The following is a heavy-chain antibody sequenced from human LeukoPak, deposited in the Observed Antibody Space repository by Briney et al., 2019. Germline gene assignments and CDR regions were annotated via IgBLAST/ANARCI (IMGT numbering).Heavy chain of an antibody. Sequence: SETLSLTCTVSGGSISSGGYYWSWIRQPPGKGLEWIGEINHSGSTNYNPSLKSRVTISVDTSKNQFSLKLSSVTAADTAVYYCAKTGSSGYFFDYWGQGTLVTVSS. CDR3: AKTGSSGYFFDY. CDR2: INHSGST. CDR1: GGSISSGGYY. D-gene: IGHD3-22*01. V-gene: IGHV4-39*07. J-gene: IGHJ4*02.